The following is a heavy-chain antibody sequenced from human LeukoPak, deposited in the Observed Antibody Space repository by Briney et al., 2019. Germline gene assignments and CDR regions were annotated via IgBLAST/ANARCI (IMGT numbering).Heavy chain of an antibody. V-gene: IGHV3-23*01. CDR2: ITGAGSTT. J-gene: IGHJ4*02. CDR1: GFTLSTFA. Sequence: PGGSLRLSCAAFGFTLSTFAMSWVRQDPGRGLEWVSSITGAGSTTYYPESVKGRFTISRDNSKNTLYLQMNSLRVEGTAVYFCVRDRNYFEALQRSYWGQGTLVTVSS. D-gene: IGHD1-7*01. CDR3: VRDRNYFEALQRSY.